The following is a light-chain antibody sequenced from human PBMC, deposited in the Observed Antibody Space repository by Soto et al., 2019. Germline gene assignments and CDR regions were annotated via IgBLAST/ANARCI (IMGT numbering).Light chain of an antibody. J-gene: IGKJ2*01. V-gene: IGKV1-9*01. CDR3: QQLNTYPRT. Sequence: DIQLTQSPSFLSASVGDRVTITCRASQDISSFLAWYQQKAGKAPKLLIFAASTLQSGVPSRFSGSGSGTEFTLTISSLQPEDFATYYCQQLNTYPRTFGQGTKLEIK. CDR2: AAS. CDR1: QDISSF.